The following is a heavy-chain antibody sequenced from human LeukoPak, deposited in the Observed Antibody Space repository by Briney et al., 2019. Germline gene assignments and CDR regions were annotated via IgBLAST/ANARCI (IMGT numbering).Heavy chain of an antibody. J-gene: IGHJ4*02. Sequence: GGSLRLSCAASGFTFSTYAMSWVRQAPGKGLEWVSAISGTGDSTYYVDSVKGRFTISRDNSKNTLYLQMNSLRAEDTAVYYCARDHSSGWYSDYFDYWGQGTLVTVSS. D-gene: IGHD6-19*01. CDR2: ISGTGDST. CDR3: ARDHSSGWYSDYFDY. V-gene: IGHV3-23*01. CDR1: GFTFSTYA.